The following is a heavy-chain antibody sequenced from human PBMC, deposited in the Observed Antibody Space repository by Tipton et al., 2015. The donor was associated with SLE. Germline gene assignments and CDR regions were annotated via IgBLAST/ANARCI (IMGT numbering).Heavy chain of an antibody. Sequence: TLSLTCTVSGDSITYYYWSWIRQPPGKGLEWIGYVYYGGSTNYNPSLKSRVTISLDTSKNQFSLQLSSVTAADTAVYYCATDRRIVVVPAAMDYNWFDPWGHGTTVTVSS. J-gene: IGHJ5*02. CDR3: ATDRRIVVVPAAMDYNWFDP. D-gene: IGHD2-2*01. CDR1: GDSITYYY. V-gene: IGHV4-59*01. CDR2: VYYGGST.